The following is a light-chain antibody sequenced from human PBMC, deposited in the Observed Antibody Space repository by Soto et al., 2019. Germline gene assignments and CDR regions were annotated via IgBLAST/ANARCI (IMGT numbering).Light chain of an antibody. J-gene: IGKJ2*02. CDR2: AAT. CDR1: QTVSNNY. Sequence: EIVLTQSPGTLSLSPGERVTLSCRANQTVSNNYLAWYQQEPGQAPRLVIYAATSRTSGIPDRFSGSGSGTDFTLTISRLEAEDFAVYYCLQYGTSSCTFGQGARLDIK. V-gene: IGKV3-20*01. CDR3: LQYGTSSCT.